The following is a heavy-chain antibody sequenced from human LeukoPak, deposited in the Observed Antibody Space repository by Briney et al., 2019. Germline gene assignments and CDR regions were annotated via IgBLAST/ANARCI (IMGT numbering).Heavy chain of an antibody. V-gene: IGHV4-30-4*01. CDR1: GGSISSGDYY. D-gene: IGHD3-22*01. Sequence: SQTLSLTCTVSGGSISSGDYYWSWIRQPPGKGLEWIGYIYYSGSTYYSPSLKSRVTISVDTSKNQFSLKLNSVTAADTAVYYCARAHYYDSSLLDYWGQGTLVTVSS. CDR3: ARAHYYDSSLLDY. J-gene: IGHJ4*02. CDR2: IYYSGST.